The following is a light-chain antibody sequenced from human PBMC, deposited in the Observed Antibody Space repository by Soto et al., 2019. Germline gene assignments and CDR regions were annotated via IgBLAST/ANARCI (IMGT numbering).Light chain of an antibody. CDR3: SAKRDSSTIFV. Sequence: LTVPASLSDSPGQSITISCTGTISDVGAYNYVSWYQHHPGKVPKLLIYEVTNRPSGVSDRFSGAKSGNTASLTISGLQAEDEADYYCSAKRDSSTIFVFGTGTKVTVL. CDR1: ISDVGAYNY. J-gene: IGLJ1*01. V-gene: IGLV2-14*01. CDR2: EVT.